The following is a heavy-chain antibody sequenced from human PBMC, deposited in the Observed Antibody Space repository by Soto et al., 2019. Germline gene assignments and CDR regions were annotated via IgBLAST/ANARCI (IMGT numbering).Heavy chain of an antibody. D-gene: IGHD2-15*01. V-gene: IGHV4-39*01. CDR1: GGSISSSSYY. Sequence: QLQLQESGPGLVKPSETLSLTCTVSGGSISSSSYYWGWIRQPPGKGLEWIGSIYYSGSTYYNPSHKTRVTISVDTSKNQSSLKLSSATAADTAVYYCARLVRDIVVVVATDALDLWGQGTMVTVSS. J-gene: IGHJ3*01. CDR2: IYYSGST. CDR3: ARLVRDIVVVVATDALDL.